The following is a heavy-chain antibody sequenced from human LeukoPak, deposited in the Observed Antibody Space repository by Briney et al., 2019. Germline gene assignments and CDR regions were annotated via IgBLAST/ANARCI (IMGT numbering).Heavy chain of an antibody. V-gene: IGHV1-2*02. CDR2: INPNSGGT. CDR3: ARDGYCSGGSCYFFSPY. D-gene: IGHD2-15*01. Sequence: ASVKVSCKASGYTFTGYYMHWVRQAPGQGLEWMGWINPNSGGTNYAQKFQGRVTMTRDTSISTAYMELSRLRSDDTAVYYCARDGYCSGGSCYFFSPYWDQGTLVTVSS. J-gene: IGHJ4*02. CDR1: GYTFTGYY.